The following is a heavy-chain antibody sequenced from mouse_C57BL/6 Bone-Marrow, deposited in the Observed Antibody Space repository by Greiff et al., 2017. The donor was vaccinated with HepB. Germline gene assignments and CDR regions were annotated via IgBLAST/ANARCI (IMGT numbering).Heavy chain of an antibody. CDR2: IYPRSGNT. J-gene: IGHJ4*01. CDR3: AGGYGSSHYYYAMDY. Sequence: VQLQQSGAELARPGASVKLSCKASGYTFTSYGISWVKQRTGQGLEWIGEIYPRSGNTYYNEKFKGKATLTADKSSSTAYMELRSLTSEDSAVYFCAGGYGSSHYYYAMDYWGQGTSVTVSS. CDR1: GYTFTSYG. D-gene: IGHD1-1*01. V-gene: IGHV1-81*01.